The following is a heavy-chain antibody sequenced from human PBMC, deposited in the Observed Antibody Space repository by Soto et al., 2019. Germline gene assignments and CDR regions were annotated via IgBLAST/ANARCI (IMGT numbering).Heavy chain of an antibody. Sequence: LETLFLTGAVYGGSFSGYYWSWIRQPPGKGLEWIGEINHSGSTNYNPSLKSRVTISVDTSKNQFSLKLSSVTAADTAVYYCTLRYCSGGSCLVYFDYWGQGTLVTVSS. J-gene: IGHJ4*02. CDR1: GGSFSGYY. CDR2: INHSGST. V-gene: IGHV4-34*01. D-gene: IGHD2-15*01. CDR3: TLRYCSGGSCLVYFDY.